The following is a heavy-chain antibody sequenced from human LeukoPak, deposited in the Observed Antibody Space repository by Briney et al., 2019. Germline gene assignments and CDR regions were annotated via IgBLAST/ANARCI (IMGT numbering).Heavy chain of an antibody. CDR1: GGSISSYY. CDR2: IYYSGST. V-gene: IGHV4-59*12. D-gene: IGHD3-10*01. J-gene: IGHJ4*02. Sequence: SETLSLTCTVSGGSISSYYWSWIRQPPGKGLEWIGYIYYSGSTNYNPSLKSRVTISVDKSKNQFSLKLSSVTAADTAVYYCARVRLLWFGDYWGQGTLVTVSS. CDR3: ARVRLLWFGDY.